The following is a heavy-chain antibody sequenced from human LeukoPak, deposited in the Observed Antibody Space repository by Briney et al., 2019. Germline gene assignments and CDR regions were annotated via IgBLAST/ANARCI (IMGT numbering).Heavy chain of an antibody. J-gene: IGHJ1*01. CDR1: GISLSTSGVG. D-gene: IGHD4/OR15-4a*01. V-gene: IGHV2-5*01. Sequence: SGPTLVEPTQTLTLTCSFSGISLSTSGVGVGWIRQPPGKALEWLALIYWSDDERYSPSLKSGLTITKDTSKNHVVLTMTNMDPVDTATYYCAHSFYGVSPEYFNQWGQGTLVTVSS. CDR3: AHSFYGVSPEYFNQ. CDR2: IYWSDDE.